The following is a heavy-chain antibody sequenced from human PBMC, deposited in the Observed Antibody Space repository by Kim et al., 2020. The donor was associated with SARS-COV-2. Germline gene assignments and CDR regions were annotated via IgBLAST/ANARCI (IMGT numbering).Heavy chain of an antibody. CDR3: AREGRQWLADY. CDR1: GYTFTGYY. Sequence: ASVKVSCKASGYTFTGYYMHWVRQAHGQGLEWMGRFNPNTGGTNYAQNFQDRVTMTRDTSISTVYMELSRLRSDDTAVYYCAREGRQWLADYWGQGTLVTVSS. CDR2: FNPNTGGT. D-gene: IGHD6-19*01. J-gene: IGHJ4*02. V-gene: IGHV1-2*06.